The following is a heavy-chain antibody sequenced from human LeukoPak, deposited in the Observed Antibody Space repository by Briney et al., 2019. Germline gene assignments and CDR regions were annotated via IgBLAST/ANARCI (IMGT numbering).Heavy chain of an antibody. CDR3: ARERSYYDSSDYYYDAFDI. CDR2: IWYDGSNK. V-gene: IGHV3-33*01. D-gene: IGHD3-22*01. J-gene: IGHJ3*02. Sequence: PGGSLRLSCAASGFTFSSYGMHWVRQAPGKGLEWVAVIWYDGSNKYYADSVKGRFTISRDNSKNTLYLQMNSLRAEDTAVYYCARERSYYDSSDYYYDAFDIWGQGTMVTVSS. CDR1: GFTFSSYG.